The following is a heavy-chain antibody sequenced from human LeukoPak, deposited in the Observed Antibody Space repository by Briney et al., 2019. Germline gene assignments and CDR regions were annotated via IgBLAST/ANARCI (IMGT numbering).Heavy chain of an antibody. J-gene: IGHJ4*02. CDR1: GLTLSSDW. CDR3: ARGEYYYDGGY. D-gene: IGHD3-22*01. V-gene: IGHV3-7*03. CDR2: IKQDGSQK. Sequence: PGGPLRLSCAASGLTLSSDWMSGVRQAPGKGLKGVANIKQDGSQKYYVDSVRGRFTISRDNAKNSLYLQMNSLRVEDTAVYYCARGEYYYDGGYWGQGTLVTVSS.